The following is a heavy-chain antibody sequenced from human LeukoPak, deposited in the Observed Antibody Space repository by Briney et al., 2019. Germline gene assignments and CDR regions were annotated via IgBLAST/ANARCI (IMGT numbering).Heavy chain of an antibody. CDR2: IIPIFGTA. D-gene: IGHD6-13*01. CDR1: GGTFSSYA. CDR3: ARSASSSWYGFHMDV. Sequence: ASVKVSCKASGGTFSSYAISLVRQAPGQGLEWMGGIIPIFGTANYAQKFQGRVTITADESTSTAYMELSSLRSEDTAVYYCARSASSSWYGFHMDVWGKGTTVTVSS. V-gene: IGHV1-69*01. J-gene: IGHJ6*03.